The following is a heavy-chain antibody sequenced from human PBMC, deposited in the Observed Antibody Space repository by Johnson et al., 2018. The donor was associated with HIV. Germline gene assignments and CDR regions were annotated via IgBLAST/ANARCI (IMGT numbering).Heavy chain of an antibody. V-gene: IGHV3-30*04. CDR1: GFTFSSYA. Sequence: QVQLVESGGGVVRPGGSLRLSCAASGFTFSSYAMHWVRQAPGKGLEWVAVISYDGSNKYYADSVKGRFTISRDNSENTLYLQMNSLRAEDTAIFYCAKDHGGDYGDFVRTLDTFDLWGRGTMVAVSS. CDR3: AKDHGGDYGDFVRTLDTFDL. D-gene: IGHD4-17*01. J-gene: IGHJ3*01. CDR2: ISYDGSNK.